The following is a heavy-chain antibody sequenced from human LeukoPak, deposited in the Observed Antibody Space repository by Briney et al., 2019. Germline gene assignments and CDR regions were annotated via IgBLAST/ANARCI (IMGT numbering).Heavy chain of an antibody. J-gene: IGHJ5*01. D-gene: IGHD3-10*01. CDR3: ARDEAWFGDDEDSLFDP. V-gene: IGHV3-30-3*01. CDR2: ISYDGSNK. Sequence: GGSLRLSCAASGFTFSSYAMHWVRQAPGKGLEWVAVISYDGSNKYYADSVKGRFTISRDNSKNTLYLQMNSLRAEDTAVYYCARDEAWFGDDEDSLFDPWGQGTLVTVSS. CDR1: GFTFSSYA.